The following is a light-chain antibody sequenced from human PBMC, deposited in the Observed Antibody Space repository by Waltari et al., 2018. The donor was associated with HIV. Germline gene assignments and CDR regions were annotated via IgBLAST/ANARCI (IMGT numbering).Light chain of an antibody. CDR2: EVS. CDR3: SSYAGSNNLL. CDR1: SSDVGGYHY. V-gene: IGLV2-8*01. J-gene: IGLJ2*01. Sequence: QSALTQPPSASGSPGQSVTISCTGTSSDVGGYHYVPWYQQHPGKAPKLMIYEVSKRPSGVPDRFSGSKSGNTASLTVSGLQAEDEADYYCSSYAGSNNLLFGGGTKLTVL.